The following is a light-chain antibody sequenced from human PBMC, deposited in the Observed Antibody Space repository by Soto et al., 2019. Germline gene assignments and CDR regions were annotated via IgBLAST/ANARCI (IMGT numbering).Light chain of an antibody. Sequence: QSALTQPRSVSGSPGQSVTISCTGTTSDVGGYNYVSWYQQHPGRAPKLIISDVNKRPSGVPDRFSGSKSGNTASLTISGLQTEDEAEYYCCSYAGTYPIFGGGTKVTVL. CDR3: CSYAGTYPI. J-gene: IGLJ2*01. CDR2: DVN. V-gene: IGLV2-11*01. CDR1: TSDVGGYNY.